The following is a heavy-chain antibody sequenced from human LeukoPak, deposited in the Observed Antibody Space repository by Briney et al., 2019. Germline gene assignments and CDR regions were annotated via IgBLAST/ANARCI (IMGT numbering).Heavy chain of an antibody. CDR3: ARDLTWGAFDI. J-gene: IGHJ3*02. CDR1: GGSISSYY. V-gene: IGHV4-59*01. Sequence: KPSETLSLTCTVPGGSISSYYWSSIRQPPGKGLEWIGYIYYSGSTNYNPSLKSRVTISVDTSKNQFSLKLSSVTAADTAVYYCARDLTWGAFDIWGQGTMVTVSS. D-gene: IGHD7-27*01. CDR2: IYYSGST.